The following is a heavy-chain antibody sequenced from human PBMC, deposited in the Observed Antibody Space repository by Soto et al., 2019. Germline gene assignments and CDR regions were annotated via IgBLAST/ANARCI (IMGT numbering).Heavy chain of an antibody. Sequence: QVQLVQSGAEVKKPGASVKVSCKASGYTFTTHGVHWGRQAPGQRPEWMGGINAGNGETKYPQKFQDRVTISRDTSAKITYLELSSLRSEDTAVYYCTRGGGDDYYAMDLWGQGTTVTVSS. V-gene: IGHV1-3*01. D-gene: IGHD2-21*02. CDR1: GYTFTTHG. CDR3: TRGGGDDYYAMDL. J-gene: IGHJ6*02. CDR2: INAGNGET.